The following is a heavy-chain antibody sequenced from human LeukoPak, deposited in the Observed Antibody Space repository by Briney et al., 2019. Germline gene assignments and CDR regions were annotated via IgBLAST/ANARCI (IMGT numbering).Heavy chain of an antibody. Sequence: GGSLRLSCAASGFTFSSYSMNWVRQAPGKGLEWVSAISGSGGSTYYADSVKGRFTVSRDNSKNTLYLQMNSLRAEDTAVYYCAKDGARYCSSTSCPYGMDVWGQGTTVTVSS. J-gene: IGHJ6*02. CDR1: GFTFSSYS. D-gene: IGHD2-2*01. V-gene: IGHV3-23*01. CDR2: ISGSGGST. CDR3: AKDGARYCSSTSCPYGMDV.